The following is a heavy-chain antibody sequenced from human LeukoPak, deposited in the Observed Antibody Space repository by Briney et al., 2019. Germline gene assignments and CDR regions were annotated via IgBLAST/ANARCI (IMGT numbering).Heavy chain of an antibody. CDR1: GGSFSGYY. CDR2: INHSGST. CDR3: ARAYYYGAGSYYSRRDAFDI. V-gene: IGHV4-34*01. D-gene: IGHD3-10*01. J-gene: IGHJ3*02. Sequence: SETLSLTCAVYGGSFSGYYWSWIRQPPGRGLEWIGEINHSGSTNYNPSLKRGVTISVDTSKNQFSLKLSSVTAADTAVYYCARAYYYGAGSYYSRRDAFDIWGQGTMVTVSS.